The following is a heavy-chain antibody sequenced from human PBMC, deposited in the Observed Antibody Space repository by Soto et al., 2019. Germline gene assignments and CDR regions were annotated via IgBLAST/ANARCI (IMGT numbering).Heavy chain of an antibody. D-gene: IGHD3-22*01. Sequence: GESLKISCKGSGYSFTNYWINWVRQMPGKGLEWMGRIDPSDSYTNYSPSFQGHVTISVDKSISTAYLQWNFLKASDTATYYCARGFYDNSPAEPNWFDPWGQGTLVTVSS. J-gene: IGHJ5*02. V-gene: IGHV5-10-1*01. CDR3: ARGFYDNSPAEPNWFDP. CDR1: GYSFTNYW. CDR2: IDPSDSYT.